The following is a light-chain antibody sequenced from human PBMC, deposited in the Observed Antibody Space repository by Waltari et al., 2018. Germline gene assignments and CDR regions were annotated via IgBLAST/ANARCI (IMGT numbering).Light chain of an antibody. CDR1: SGSLSTTSY. V-gene: IGLV8-61*01. Sequence: QTVVTQEPSLSVSPGGPVTLTCPLSSGSLSTTSYASWYQQTPGQAPRTLVYKANTRSSGVPDRFSGSILGNKAALTITGAQADDESDYYCSLYMGSGIWVFGGGTKLTVL. CDR2: KAN. CDR3: SLYMGSGIWV. J-gene: IGLJ3*02.